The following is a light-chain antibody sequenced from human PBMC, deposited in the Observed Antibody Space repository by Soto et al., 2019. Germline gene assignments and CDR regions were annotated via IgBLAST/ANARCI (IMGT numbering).Light chain of an antibody. CDR1: RGITNY. CDR2: AAS. Sequence: DLQMTQSPSAMAASVGDRVTITCRASRGITNYVAWFQQKPGQVPKRLIYAASSLQRGVPSRFSGSGSGTEFTLTISSLQPEDFATYYCLQHNTYPHTFGQGTKLEIK. J-gene: IGKJ2*01. V-gene: IGKV1-17*03. CDR3: LQHNTYPHT.